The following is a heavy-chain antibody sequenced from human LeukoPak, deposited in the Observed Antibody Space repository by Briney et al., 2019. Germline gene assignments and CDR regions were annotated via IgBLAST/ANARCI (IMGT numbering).Heavy chain of an antibody. CDR2: IKSKTDGGTT. V-gene: IGHV3-15*01. D-gene: IGHD3-3*01. J-gene: IGHJ5*02. CDR1: GFTFSNAW. CDR3: TTDNRYYDFWSGYYTNWFDP. Sequence: GGSLRLSCAASGFTFSNAWMSWVRQAPGKGLKWVGRIKSKTDGGTTDYAAPVKGRFTISRDDSKNTLYLQMNSLKTEDTAVYYCTTDNRYYDFWSGYYTNWFDPWGQGTLVTVSS.